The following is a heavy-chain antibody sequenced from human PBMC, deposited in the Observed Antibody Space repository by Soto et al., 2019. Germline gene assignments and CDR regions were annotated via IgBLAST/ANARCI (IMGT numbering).Heavy chain of an antibody. J-gene: IGHJ6*02. Sequence: SVKVSCKASGGTFSSYAISWVRQAPGQGLEWMGGIIPIFGTANYAQKFQGRVTITADKSTSTAYMELSSLRSEDTAVYYCARAQESDIVLMVYAIHYYYYGMDVWGQGTTVTVPS. CDR1: GGTFSSYA. CDR2: IIPIFGTA. V-gene: IGHV1-69*06. CDR3: ARAQESDIVLMVYAIHYYYYGMDV. D-gene: IGHD2-8*01.